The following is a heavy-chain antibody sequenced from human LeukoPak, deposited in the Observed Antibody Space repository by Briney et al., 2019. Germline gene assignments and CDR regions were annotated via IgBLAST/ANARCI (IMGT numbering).Heavy chain of an antibody. CDR1: GGSISSSSYY. CDR2: IYYSGST. V-gene: IGHV4-39*01. J-gene: IGHJ4*02. Sequence: SETLSLTCTVSGGSISSSSYYWGWIRQPPGKGLEWIGSIYYSGSTYYNPSLKSRVTISVDTSKNQFSLKLSSVTAADTAVYYCARAAGILGPFDYWGQGTLVTVSS. CDR3: ARAAGILGPFDY. D-gene: IGHD3/OR15-3a*01.